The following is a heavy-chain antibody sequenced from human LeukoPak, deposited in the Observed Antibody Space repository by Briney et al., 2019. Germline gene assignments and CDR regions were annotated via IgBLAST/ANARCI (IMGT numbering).Heavy chain of an antibody. Sequence: SETLSLTCTVSGGSISSSSYYWGWIRQPPGKGLEWIGSIYYSGSTYYNPSLKSRVTISVDTSKNQFSLKLSSVTAADTAVYYCASQGNAEMATISGGGLPFLDYWGQGTLVTVSS. J-gene: IGHJ4*02. CDR2: IYYSGST. CDR1: GGSISSSSYY. CDR3: ASQGNAEMATISGGGLPFLDY. D-gene: IGHD5-24*01. V-gene: IGHV4-39*01.